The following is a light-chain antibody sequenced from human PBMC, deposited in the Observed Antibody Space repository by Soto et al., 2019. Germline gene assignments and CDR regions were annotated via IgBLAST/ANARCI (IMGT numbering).Light chain of an antibody. V-gene: IGLV1-44*01. CDR2: SND. CDR1: GSNIGTNT. Sequence: QSVLTQPPSVAGTPGQRVTISCSGSGSNIGTNTVNWCQQLPGTAPKVLIYSNDQRPSGVPDRFSGSKSGTSASLAISGLQSDDEADYYCAGWDDSLTGVVFGGGTKLTVL. CDR3: AGWDDSLTGVV. J-gene: IGLJ2*01.